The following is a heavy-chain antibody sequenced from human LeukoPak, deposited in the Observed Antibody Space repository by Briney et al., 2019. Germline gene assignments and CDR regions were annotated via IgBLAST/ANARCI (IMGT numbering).Heavy chain of an antibody. CDR2: ISGSGGST. D-gene: IGHD3-9*01. Sequence: GGSLRLSCAASGFSFSSYWMHWVRQAPGKGLEWVSAISGSGGSTYYADSVKGRFTISRDNSKNTLYLQMNSLRAEDTAVYYCAKYGTVEFYDILTGYFDYWGQGTLVTVSS. CDR3: AKYGTVEFYDILTGYFDY. V-gene: IGHV3-23*01. J-gene: IGHJ4*02. CDR1: GFSFSSYW.